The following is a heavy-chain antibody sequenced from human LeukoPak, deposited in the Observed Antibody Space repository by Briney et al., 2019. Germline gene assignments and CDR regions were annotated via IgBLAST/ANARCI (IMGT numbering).Heavy chain of an antibody. CDR1: GSGYTLNE. V-gene: IGHV1-18*01. CDR2: ISPNSGNT. D-gene: IGHD6-13*01. CDR3: ARQGVTAAENNYFYYYMDF. Sequence: GASVKVSCKVSGSGYTLNELSIHWVRQAPGQGLEWMGWISPNSGNTKSAQKFQGRVTMTTDTSTSTAYMELRSLRSDDTAVYYCARQGVTAAENNYFYYYMDFWGKGTTVTVSS. J-gene: IGHJ6*03.